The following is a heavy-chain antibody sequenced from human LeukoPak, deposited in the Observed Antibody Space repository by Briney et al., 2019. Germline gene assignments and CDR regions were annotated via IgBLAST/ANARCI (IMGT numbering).Heavy chain of an antibody. V-gene: IGHV3-7*01. J-gene: IGHJ4*02. D-gene: IGHD3-22*01. Sequence: GGSLTLSCAASGFTFSSYWMSWVRQAPGKGLEWVANIKQDGSEKYYVDSVKGRFTISRDNAKNSLYLRMNSLRAEDTAVYYCARDLRGVVPAAIRGEDYYDSSGELFDYWGQGTLVTVSS. CDR1: GFTFSSYW. CDR3: ARDLRGVVPAAIRGEDYYDSSGELFDY. CDR2: IKQDGSEK.